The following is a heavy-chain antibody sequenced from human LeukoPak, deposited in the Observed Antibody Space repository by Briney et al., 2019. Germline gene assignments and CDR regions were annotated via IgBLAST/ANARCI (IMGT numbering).Heavy chain of an antibody. V-gene: IGHV4-61*02. Sequence: PSGTLSLTCTVSGDSITTNNYYWGWIRQPAGKGPEWIGRIYASGNTNYNPSLKSRVTISVDTSKNQFSLRLSSVTAADTAVYYCARDFDSPMAFDIWGQGTMVTVSS. CDR1: GDSITTNNYY. D-gene: IGHD3-9*01. CDR2: IYASGNT. J-gene: IGHJ3*02. CDR3: ARDFDSPMAFDI.